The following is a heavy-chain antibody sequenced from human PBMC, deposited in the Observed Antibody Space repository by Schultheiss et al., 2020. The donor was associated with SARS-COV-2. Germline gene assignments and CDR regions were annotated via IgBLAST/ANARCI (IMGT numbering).Heavy chain of an antibody. J-gene: IGHJ4*02. Sequence: SETLSLTCTVSGGSISSSSYYWGWIRQPPGKGLEWIGSIYYSGSTYYNPSLKSRVTISVDTSKNQFSLKLSSVTAADTAVYYCARHRLSIAAAGDFDYWGQGTLVTVSS. D-gene: IGHD6-13*01. CDR2: IYYSGST. CDR3: ARHRLSIAAAGDFDY. V-gene: IGHV4-39*01. CDR1: GGSISSSSYY.